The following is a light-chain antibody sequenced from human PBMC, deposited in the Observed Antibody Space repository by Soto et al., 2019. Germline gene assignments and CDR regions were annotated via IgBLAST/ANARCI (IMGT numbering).Light chain of an antibody. J-gene: IGKJ2*01. V-gene: IGKV1-5*03. CDR2: KAS. CDR1: QSISSW. Sequence: DIQMTQSPSTLSASVGDRVTITCRASQSISSWLAWYQQKPGKAPKLLIYKASSLESGVPSRFSGSGSAAEFTLTISSLQPDDFATYYCQQNNDYPYTFGQGTKLEIK. CDR3: QQNNDYPYT.